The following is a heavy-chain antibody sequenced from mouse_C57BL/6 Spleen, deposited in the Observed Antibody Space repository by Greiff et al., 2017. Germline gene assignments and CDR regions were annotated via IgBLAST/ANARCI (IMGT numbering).Heavy chain of an antibody. D-gene: IGHD2-5*01. J-gene: IGHJ4*01. CDR2: INPNNGGT. CDR3: ARGPPYYSNFDYYAMDY. CDR1: GYTFTDYN. Sequence: VHVKQSGPELVKPGASVKIPCKASGYTFTDYNMDWVQQSHGKSLEWIGDINPNNGGTIYNQKFKGKATLTVDKSSSTAYMELRSLTSEDTAVYYCARGPPYYSNFDYYAMDYWGQGTSVTVSS. V-gene: IGHV1-18*01.